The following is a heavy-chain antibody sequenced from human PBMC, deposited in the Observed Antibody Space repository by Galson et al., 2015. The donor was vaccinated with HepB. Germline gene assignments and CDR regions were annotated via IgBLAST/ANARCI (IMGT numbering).Heavy chain of an antibody. V-gene: IGHV3-7*01. Sequence: SLRLSCAASGFTFSSYWMSWVRQAPGKGLEWVANIKQDGSEKYYVDSVKGRFTISRDNAKNSLYLQMNSLRAEDTAVYYCARGSGYSSGWYGIGDYWGQGTLVTVSS. CDR2: IKQDGSEK. CDR1: GFTFSSYW. D-gene: IGHD6-19*01. CDR3: ARGSGYSSGWYGIGDY. J-gene: IGHJ4*02.